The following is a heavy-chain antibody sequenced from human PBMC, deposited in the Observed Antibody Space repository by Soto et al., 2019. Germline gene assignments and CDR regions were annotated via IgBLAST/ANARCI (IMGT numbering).Heavy chain of an antibody. D-gene: IGHD2-2*01. CDR2: IIPILGIA. J-gene: IGHJ5*02. V-gene: IGHV1-69*04. Sequence: ASVKVSCKASGGTFSSYTISWVRQAPGQGLEWMGRIIPILGIANYAQKFQGRVTITADKSTSTAYMELSSLRSEDTAVYYCARDADCSSTSCYAANWFDPWGQGTLVTVSS. CDR1: GGTFSSYT. CDR3: ARDADCSSTSCYAANWFDP.